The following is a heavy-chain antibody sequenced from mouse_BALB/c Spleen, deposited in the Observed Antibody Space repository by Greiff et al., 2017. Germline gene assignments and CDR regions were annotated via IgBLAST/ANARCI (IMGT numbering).Heavy chain of an antibody. J-gene: IGHJ1*01. V-gene: IGHV5-6-5*01. CDR3: ARGLTTVVANGYFDV. CDR2: ISSGGST. D-gene: IGHD1-1*01. Sequence: EVKLMESGGGLVKPGGSLKLSCAASGFTFSSYAMSWVRQTPEKRLEWVASISSGGSTYYPDSVKGRFTISRDNARNILYLQMSSLRSEDTAMYYCARGLTTVVANGYFDVWGAGTTVTVSS. CDR1: GFTFSSYA.